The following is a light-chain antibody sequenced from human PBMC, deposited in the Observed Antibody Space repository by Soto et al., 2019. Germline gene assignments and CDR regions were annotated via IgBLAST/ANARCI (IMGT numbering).Light chain of an antibody. CDR1: SGHSSYI. Sequence: QPVLTQSSSASASLGSSVKLTCTLNSGHSSYIIAWHQQQPGKAPRYLMKLEGSGSYNKGSGVPDRFSGSSSGADRYLTISNLQFEDEADYYCETWGSNTHGVFGGGTKVTVL. CDR2: LEGSGSY. V-gene: IGLV4-60*02. J-gene: IGLJ3*02. CDR3: ETWGSNTHGV.